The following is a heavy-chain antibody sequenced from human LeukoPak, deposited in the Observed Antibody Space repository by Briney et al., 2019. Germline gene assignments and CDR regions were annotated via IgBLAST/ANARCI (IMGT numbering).Heavy chain of an antibody. J-gene: IGHJ4*02. CDR2: IYYGVTT. CDR1: DGSISSSTYY. V-gene: IGHV4-39*02. CDR3: ARSLNLDTYGSGSYYSN. D-gene: IGHD3-10*01. Sequence: SETLSLTCTVSDGSISSSTYYWAWIRHPPGKALECIGSIYYGVTTYYNPSLKSRVTISVDTSKNHFSLKLSSVTAADTAVYYCARSLNLDTYGSGSYYSNWGQGTLVTVSS.